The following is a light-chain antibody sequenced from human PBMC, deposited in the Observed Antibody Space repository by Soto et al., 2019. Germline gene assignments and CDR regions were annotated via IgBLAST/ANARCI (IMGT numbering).Light chain of an antibody. Sequence: EIVLTQSPATLSLFPGERATLSCRASQSVSSYLAWYQHKPGQAPRLLIYEASNRATGIPARFSGSGSGTDFTLTISNLEPEDFAVYYCQQRVSWPLAFGGGTKVEI. CDR2: EAS. CDR1: QSVSSY. CDR3: QQRVSWPLA. J-gene: IGKJ4*01. V-gene: IGKV3-11*01.